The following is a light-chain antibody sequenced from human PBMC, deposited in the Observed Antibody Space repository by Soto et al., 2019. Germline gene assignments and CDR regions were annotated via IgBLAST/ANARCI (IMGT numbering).Light chain of an antibody. J-gene: IGKJ5*01. CDR3: QQYGSSPVT. Sequence: EIVLTQSPGTLSLSPGERATLSCRASQTVSSSYLAWYQQKAGQAPRLLIYDASIRATAIPDRFSGGGSGTDFTLTISRLEPEDSAVYYCQQYGSSPVTFGQGTRLEIK. CDR2: DAS. V-gene: IGKV3-20*01. CDR1: QTVSSSY.